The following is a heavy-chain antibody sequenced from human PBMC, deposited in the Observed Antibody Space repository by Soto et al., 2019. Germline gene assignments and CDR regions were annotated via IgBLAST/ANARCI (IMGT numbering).Heavy chain of an antibody. V-gene: IGHV3-21*01. CDR3: ARRGRMPATGGLGNMDV. D-gene: IGHD2-2*01. Sequence: GGSLRLSCAASGFTFSSYSMNWVRQAPGKGLEWVSSISSSSSYIYYADSVKGRFTISRDNAKNSLYLQMNSLRAEDTAVYYCARRGRMPATGGLGNMDVWGKGTTVTVSS. CDR1: GFTFSSYS. CDR2: ISSSSSYI. J-gene: IGHJ6*03.